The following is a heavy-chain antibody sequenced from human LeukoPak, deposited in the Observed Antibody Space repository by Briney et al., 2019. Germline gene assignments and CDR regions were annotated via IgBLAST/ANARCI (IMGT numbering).Heavy chain of an antibody. V-gene: IGHV1-2*02. CDR3: ARVAFSGSYWGAFDY. Sequence: GASVKVSCKASVYTFTGYYMHWVRQAPGQGLEGMGWINPNSGGTNYAQKFQGRVTMTRDTSISTAYMELSRLRSDDTAVYYCARVAFSGSYWGAFDYWGQGTLVTVSS. CDR1: VYTFTGYY. CDR2: INPNSGGT. D-gene: IGHD1-26*01. J-gene: IGHJ4*02.